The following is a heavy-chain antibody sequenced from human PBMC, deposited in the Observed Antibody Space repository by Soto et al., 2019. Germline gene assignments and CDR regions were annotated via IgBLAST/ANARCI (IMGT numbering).Heavy chain of an antibody. CDR1: GFTFTSSA. J-gene: IGHJ3*02. CDR2: IVVGSGNT. CDR3: AAVNPFAYYYDSSGYWDDAGDI. D-gene: IGHD3-22*01. Sequence: SVQVSCKASGFTFTSSAVQWVRQARGQRLEWIGWIVVGSGNTNYAQKFQERVTITRDMSTSTAYMELSSLRSEDTAVYYCAAVNPFAYYYDSSGYWDDAGDIRG. V-gene: IGHV1-58*01.